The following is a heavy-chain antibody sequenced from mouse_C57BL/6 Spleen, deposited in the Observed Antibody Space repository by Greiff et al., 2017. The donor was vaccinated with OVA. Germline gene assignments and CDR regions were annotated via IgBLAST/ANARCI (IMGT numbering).Heavy chain of an antibody. D-gene: IGHD2-5*01. CDR3: ARGDYSNSAWFAY. J-gene: IGHJ3*01. V-gene: IGHV1-52*01. CDR2: IDPSDSET. Sequence: QVQLQQPGAELVRPGSSVKLSCKASGYTFTSYWMHWVKQRPIQGLEWIGNIDPSDSETHYNQKFKDKATLTVDKSSSTAYMLLSSLTSEDSAVYYCARGDYSNSAWFAYWGQGTLVTVSA. CDR1: GYTFTSYW.